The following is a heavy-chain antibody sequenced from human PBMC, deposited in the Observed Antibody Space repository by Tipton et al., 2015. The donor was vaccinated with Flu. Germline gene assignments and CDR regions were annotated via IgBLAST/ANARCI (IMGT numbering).Heavy chain of an antibody. V-gene: IGHV1-8*01. J-gene: IGHJ5*02. CDR3: ARGRLGYCTGRVCPFDP. CDR1: GYTFTSYD. CDR2: MNPNSGNT. D-gene: IGHD2-8*02. Sequence: QVQLVQSGAEVKKPGASVKVSCKASGYTFTSYDINWVRQATGQGLEWMGWMNPNSGNTGYAQKFQGRVTMTRNTSISTAYMELSSLRSEDTAVYYCARGRLGYCTGRVCPFDPWGQGTLVTVSS.